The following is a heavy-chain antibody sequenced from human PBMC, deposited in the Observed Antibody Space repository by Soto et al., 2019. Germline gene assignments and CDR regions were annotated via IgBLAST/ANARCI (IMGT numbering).Heavy chain of an antibody. CDR1: GGSVSVYY. V-gene: IGHV4-59*02. J-gene: IGHJ4*02. CDR2: IYASGSP. Sequence: SETLSLTCTISGGSVSVYYWSWIRQSTGQGLEWIGYIYASGSPYYNPSLRSRVTISADTSKNQISLKLTSPTAADTAVYYCARAGFWNLDSWGQGTPVTVSS. CDR3: ARAGFWNLDS. D-gene: IGHD1-1*01.